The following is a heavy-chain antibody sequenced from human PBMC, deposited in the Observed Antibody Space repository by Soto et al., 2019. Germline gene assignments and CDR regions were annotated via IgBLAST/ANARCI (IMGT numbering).Heavy chain of an antibody. CDR1: GGSISSGDYY. CDR3: ARDRSRSDYDSNPYFDY. V-gene: IGHV4-30-4*01. J-gene: IGHJ4*02. D-gene: IGHD3-22*01. Sequence: LSLTCTVSGGSISSGDYYWSWIRQPPGKGLEWIGYIYYSGSTYYNPSLKSRVTISVDTSKNQFSLKLSSVTAADTAVYYCARDRSRSDYDSNPYFDYWGQGTLVTVSS. CDR2: IYYSGST.